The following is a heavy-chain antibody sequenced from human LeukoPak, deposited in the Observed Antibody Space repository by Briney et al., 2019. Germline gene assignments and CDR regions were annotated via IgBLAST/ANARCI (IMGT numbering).Heavy chain of an antibody. Sequence: GGSLRLSCTASGFTFGDYAMNWVRQAPGKGLEWVGFIRSKAYGGTTEYAASVRGRFTISRDDSKSIAYLQMNSLKTEDTAVYYCTRVELPPAMLIDYWGQGTLVTVSS. J-gene: IGHJ4*02. V-gene: IGHV3-49*04. D-gene: IGHD2-2*01. CDR2: IRSKAYGGTT. CDR3: TRVELPPAMLIDY. CDR1: GFTFGDYA.